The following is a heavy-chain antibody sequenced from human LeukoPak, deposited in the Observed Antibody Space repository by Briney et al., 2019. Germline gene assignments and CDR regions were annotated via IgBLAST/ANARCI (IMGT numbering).Heavy chain of an antibody. CDR2: ISGSGGST. Sequence: GGSLRLSCAASGFTFSSYAMSWVRQAPGKGLGWVSAISGSGGSTYYADSVKGRFTISRDNSKNTLYLQMNSLRAEDTAVYYCAKSLGMVRGVIGDNWFDPRGQGTLVTVSS. CDR1: GFTFSSYA. V-gene: IGHV3-23*01. J-gene: IGHJ5*02. CDR3: AKSLGMVRGVIGDNWFDP. D-gene: IGHD3-10*01.